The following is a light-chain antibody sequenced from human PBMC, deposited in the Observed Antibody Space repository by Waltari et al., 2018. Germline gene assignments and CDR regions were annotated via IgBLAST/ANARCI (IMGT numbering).Light chain of an antibody. J-gene: IGKJ1*01. CDR1: EFISRN. Sequence: EIVMTRSPAILSVPPGEAATLSCTASEFISRNLAWYQHIPGQPPRLLIYGASNRAAGIPPRFSGSGSGTEFTLTISSLKSEDFALYYCQQYQNWPRTFGQGTKVDVK. CDR3: QQYQNWPRT. V-gene: IGKV3-15*01. CDR2: GAS.